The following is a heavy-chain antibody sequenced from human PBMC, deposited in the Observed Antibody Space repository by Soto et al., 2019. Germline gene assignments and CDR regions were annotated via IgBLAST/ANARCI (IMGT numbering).Heavy chain of an antibody. Sequence: GGSLRLSCTTSGFTFGDYAMSWFRQAPGKGLEWVGVVRSKAYGGTTDYAASVKGRFDISRDDSKSIAYLQMNSVTTEDTAVYFCARYTYTSRYSYYGMDVWGHGTTVTVSS. CDR1: GFTFGDYA. V-gene: IGHV3-49*03. CDR3: ARYTYTSRYSYYGMDV. D-gene: IGHD1-1*01. CDR2: VRSKAYGGTT. J-gene: IGHJ6*02.